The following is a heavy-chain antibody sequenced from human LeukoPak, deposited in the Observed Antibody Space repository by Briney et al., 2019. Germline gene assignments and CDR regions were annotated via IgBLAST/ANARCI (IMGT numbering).Heavy chain of an antibody. CDR2: IRYDGSNK. V-gene: IGHV3-30*02. CDR3: AKSPNYGSGSYYQDY. D-gene: IGHD3-10*01. Sequence: PGGSLRLSCAASGFTFSSYGMHWVRQAPGKGLEWVAFIRYDGSNKYYADSVKGRFTISRDNSKNTLYLQMNSLRAEDTAVYYCAKSPNYGSGSYYQDYWGQGTLVTVSS. CDR1: GFTFSSYG. J-gene: IGHJ4*02.